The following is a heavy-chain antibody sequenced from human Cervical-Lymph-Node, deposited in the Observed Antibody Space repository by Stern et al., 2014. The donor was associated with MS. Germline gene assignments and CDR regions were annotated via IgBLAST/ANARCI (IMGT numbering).Heavy chain of an antibody. CDR3: ARDRLDGDYVYYYGLDV. D-gene: IGHD4-17*01. J-gene: IGHJ6*02. CDR2: ISYDGSNK. CDR1: GFTFSRYA. V-gene: IGHV3-30*04. Sequence: VQLVESGGGVVRPGRSLRLSCATSGFTFSRYAVLWVRQAPGKGLAWAAAISYDGSNKFYGDSVKGRFTISRDNSKNTLFLQMNNLRPEDSGVYHCARDRLDGDYVYYYGLDVWGQGTTVTVSS.